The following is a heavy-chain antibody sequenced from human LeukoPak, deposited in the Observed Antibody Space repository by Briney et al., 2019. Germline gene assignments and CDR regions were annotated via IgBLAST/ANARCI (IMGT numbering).Heavy chain of an antibody. CDR2: MNPNSGNT. D-gene: IGHD4-17*01. J-gene: IGHJ6*03. CDR1: GYTFTSYD. Sequence: ASVKVSCKASGYTFTSYDINWVRQAPGQGLEWMGWMNPNSGNTGYAQKFQGRVTMTRNTSISTAYMELSSLRSEDTAVYYCASGPSGDYGDYDPPGRFGYYYYMDVWGKGTTVTVSS. CDR3: ASGPSGDYGDYDPPGRFGYYYYMDV. V-gene: IGHV1-8*01.